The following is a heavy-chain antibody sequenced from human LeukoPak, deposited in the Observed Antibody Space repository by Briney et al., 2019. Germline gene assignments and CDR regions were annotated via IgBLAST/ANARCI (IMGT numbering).Heavy chain of an antibody. Sequence: ASVKVSCKASRYTFTSYDINWVRQATGQGLEWMGWMNPNSGNTGYAQKFQGRVTITRNTSISTAYMELSSLRSEDTAVYYCARAGAVAAQYYYYMDVWGKGTTVTVSS. CDR1: RYTFTSYD. CDR3: ARAGAVAAQYYYYMDV. V-gene: IGHV1-8*03. CDR2: MNPNSGNT. J-gene: IGHJ6*03. D-gene: IGHD6-19*01.